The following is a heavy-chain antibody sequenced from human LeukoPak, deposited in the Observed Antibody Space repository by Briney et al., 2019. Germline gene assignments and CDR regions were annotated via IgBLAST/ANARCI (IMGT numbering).Heavy chain of an antibody. CDR3: ARGRAVAGSWWDYYYGMDV. V-gene: IGHV1-8*02. CDR2: MNPNSGNT. J-gene: IGHJ6*02. CDR1: GGTFSSYA. D-gene: IGHD6-19*01. Sequence: ASVKVSCKASGGTFSSYAISWVRQAPGQGLEWMGWMNPNSGNTGYAQKFQGRVTMTRNTSISTAYMELSSLRSEDTAVYYCARGRAVAGSWWDYYYGMDVWGQGTTVTVSS.